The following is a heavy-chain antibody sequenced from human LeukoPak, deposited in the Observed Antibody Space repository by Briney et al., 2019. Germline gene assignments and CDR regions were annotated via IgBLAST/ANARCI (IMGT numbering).Heavy chain of an antibody. Sequence: GGSLRLSCAASGFTFSTSWMHWVRQVPGKGLVWVSRINSDGRSTDYADSVKGRFTISRDNTKNTLYLQVNSLRVEDTAVYYCAHTVWSGNYFDYWGQGTLVTVSS. J-gene: IGHJ4*02. CDR1: GFTFSTSW. CDR3: AHTVWSGNYFDY. D-gene: IGHD3-3*01. CDR2: INSDGRST. V-gene: IGHV3-74*01.